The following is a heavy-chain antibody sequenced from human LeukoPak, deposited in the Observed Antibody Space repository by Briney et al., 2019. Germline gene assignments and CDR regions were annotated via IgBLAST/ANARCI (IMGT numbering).Heavy chain of an antibody. CDR3: ARASYDFWSGPNSARWFDP. V-gene: IGHV1-8*01. CDR2: MNPNSGNT. Sequence: ASVKVSCKASGYTFTSYDINWVRQATGQGLEWMGWMNPNSGNTGYAQKFQGRVTMTRNTSISTAYMELSSLRSDDTAVYYCARASYDFWSGPNSARWFDPGGQGTLATVSS. J-gene: IGHJ5*02. D-gene: IGHD3-3*01. CDR1: GYTFTSYD.